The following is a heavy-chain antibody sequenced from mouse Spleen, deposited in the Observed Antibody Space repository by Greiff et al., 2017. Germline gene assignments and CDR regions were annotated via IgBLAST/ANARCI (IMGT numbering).Heavy chain of an antibody. Sequence: EVQVVESGGGLVKPGGSLKLSCAASGFPFSDYYMYWVRQTPEKRLEWVATISDGGSYTYYPDSVKGRFTISRDNAKNNLHLQMSSLKSEDTAMYYCARDGITTASRFAYWGQGTLVTVSA. D-gene: IGHD1-2*01. V-gene: IGHV5-4*02. CDR1: GFPFSDYY. J-gene: IGHJ3*01. CDR3: ARDGITTASRFAY. CDR2: ISDGGSYT.